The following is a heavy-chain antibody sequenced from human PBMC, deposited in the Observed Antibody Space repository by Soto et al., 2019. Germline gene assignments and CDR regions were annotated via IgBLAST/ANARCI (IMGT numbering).Heavy chain of an antibody. CDR2: ISAYNGNT. CDR1: GYTFTSYG. CDR3: ARNGVTYDAFDI. J-gene: IGHJ3*02. Sequence: ASVKVSCKASGYTFTSYGLSWVRQSSGQGLEWMGWISAYNGNTNYAQKLQGRVTMTTDTSTSTAYMELRSLRSDDTAVYYCARNGVTYDAFDIWGQGTMVTVSS. D-gene: IGHD2-21*02. V-gene: IGHV1-18*04.